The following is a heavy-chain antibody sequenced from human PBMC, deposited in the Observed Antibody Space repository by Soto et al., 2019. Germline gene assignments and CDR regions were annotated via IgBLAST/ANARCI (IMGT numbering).Heavy chain of an antibody. CDR1: GFTFSSYS. D-gene: IGHD4-17*01. J-gene: IGHJ4*02. V-gene: IGHV3-21*01. CDR2: ISSSSSYI. CDR3: ARWGPYDYGAPVH. Sequence: EVQLVESGGGLVKPGGSLRLSCAASGFTFSSYSMNWVRQAPGKGLEWVSSISSSSSYIYYADSVKGRFTISRDNAKNSLYLQMNSLRAEDTAVYYCARWGPYDYGAPVHWGQGTLVTASS.